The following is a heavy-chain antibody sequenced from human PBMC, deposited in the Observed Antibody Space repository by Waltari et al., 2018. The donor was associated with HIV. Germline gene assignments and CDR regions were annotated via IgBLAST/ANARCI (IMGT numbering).Heavy chain of an antibody. J-gene: IGHJ4*02. CDR3: ARDLSNLLAVAGKAELYFDY. D-gene: IGHD6-19*01. CDR2: INPSGGST. Sequence: QVQLVQSGAEVKKPGASVKVSCKASGYTFTSYYMHWVRQAPGQGLEWMGIINPSGGSTSYAQKFQGRVTMTRDTSTSTVYMELSSLRSEDTAVYYCARDLSNLLAVAGKAELYFDYWGQGTLVTVSS. CDR1: GYTFTSYY. V-gene: IGHV1-46*01.